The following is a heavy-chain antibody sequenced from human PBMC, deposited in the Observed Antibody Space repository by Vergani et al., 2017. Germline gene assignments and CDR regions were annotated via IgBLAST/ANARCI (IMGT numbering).Heavy chain of an antibody. Sequence: EVQLLESGGGLVQPGGSLRLSCAASGFPFSTYAMTWVRQAPGKGLEWVSYISSISSTRYYADSVKGRFTIPRDNAKNSLYLQMNSLSAEDTAVYYCATWDYWGQGTLVTVSS. CDR2: ISSISSTR. CDR3: ATWDY. J-gene: IGHJ4*02. V-gene: IGHV3-48*01. CDR1: GFPFSTYA.